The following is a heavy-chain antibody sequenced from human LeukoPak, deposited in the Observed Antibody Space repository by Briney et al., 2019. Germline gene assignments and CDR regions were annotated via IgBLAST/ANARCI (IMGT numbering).Heavy chain of an antibody. CDR1: GFTFSSYE. CDR3: VRDRGWLSNPGYFDY. V-gene: IGHV3-48*03. CDR2: ISSSGSTI. Sequence: PGGSLRLSCAASGFTFSSYEMNWVRQAPGKGLEWVSYISSSGSTIYYADSVRGRFTISRDNAKKSLYLQMNSLRAEDTAVYYCVRDRGWLSNPGYFDYWGRGTLVTVSS. D-gene: IGHD3-22*01. J-gene: IGHJ4*02.